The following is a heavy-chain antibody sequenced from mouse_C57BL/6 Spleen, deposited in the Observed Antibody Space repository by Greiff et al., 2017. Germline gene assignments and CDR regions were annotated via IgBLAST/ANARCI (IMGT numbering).Heavy chain of an antibody. CDR3: ARVEGTAHATGGFDY. J-gene: IGHJ2*01. Sequence: QVQLQQPGAELVRPGSSVKLSCKASGYTFTSYWMHWVQQRPIQGLEWIGNIDPSDSETHYNQKFKDKATLTVDKSSSTAYMQLSNLTSEDSAVYYCARVEGTAHATGGFDYWGQGTTLTVSS. CDR2: IDPSDSET. CDR1: GYTFTSYW. V-gene: IGHV1-52*01. D-gene: IGHD3-2*02.